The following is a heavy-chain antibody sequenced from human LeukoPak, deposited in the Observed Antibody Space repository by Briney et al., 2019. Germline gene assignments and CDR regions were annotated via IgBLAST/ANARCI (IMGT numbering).Heavy chain of an antibody. Sequence: SETLSLTCTVSGGSISSYYWSWIRQPPGKGLEWIGDVYDIGSTNYNPSLKSRVTISVDTSKNQFSLKLSSVTAAEPAVYYCARVQAYGGKGYFDYWGQGTLVTVSS. CDR3: ARVQAYGGKGYFDY. CDR2: VYDIGST. V-gene: IGHV4-59*01. CDR1: GGSISSYY. D-gene: IGHD4-23*01. J-gene: IGHJ4*02.